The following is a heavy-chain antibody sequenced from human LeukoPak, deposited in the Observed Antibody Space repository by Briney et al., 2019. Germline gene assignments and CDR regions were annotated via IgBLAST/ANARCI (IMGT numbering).Heavy chain of an antibody. CDR3: ARDGLWFGELLSY. CDR1: GYTFTGYY. CDR2: INPNSGGT. Sequence: GASVKVSCKASGYTFTGYYMHWVRQAPGQGLEWMGWINPNSGGTNYAQKFQGRVTMTRDTSISTAYMELSRLRSDDTAVYYCARDGLWFGELLSYWGQGTLVTVSS. J-gene: IGHJ4*02. V-gene: IGHV1-2*02. D-gene: IGHD3-10*01.